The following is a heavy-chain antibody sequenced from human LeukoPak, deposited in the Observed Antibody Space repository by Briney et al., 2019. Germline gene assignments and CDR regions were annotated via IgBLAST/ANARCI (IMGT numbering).Heavy chain of an antibody. CDR2: IYRGDSGGDT. CDR1: GFTFSNYG. D-gene: IGHD4-17*01. J-gene: IGHJ3*02. CDR3: PRRSTVTRDLDI. V-gene: IGHV3-NL1*01. Sequence: GGSLRLACAASGFTFSNYGMYWVRQAPGKWLEWISAIYRGDSGGDTYYAESVKGRCTISRDNSKNTLYLQMNRLRAEDTALYYCPRRSTVTRDLDIWGQGTMVTVSS.